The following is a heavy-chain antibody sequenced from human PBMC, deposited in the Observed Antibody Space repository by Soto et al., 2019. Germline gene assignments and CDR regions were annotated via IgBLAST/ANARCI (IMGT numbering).Heavy chain of an antibody. V-gene: IGHV4-59*01. J-gene: IGHJ5*02. CDR2: IYYSGST. CDR1: DGSISSYY. Sequence: PSETLSLTCTVSDGSISSYYWSWIRQPPGKGLEWIGYIYYSGSTNYNPSLKSRVTISVDTSKNQFSLKLSSVTAADTAVYYCAREVSGEYSSSWQNWFDPWGQGTLVTVSS. D-gene: IGHD6-13*01. CDR3: AREVSGEYSSSWQNWFDP.